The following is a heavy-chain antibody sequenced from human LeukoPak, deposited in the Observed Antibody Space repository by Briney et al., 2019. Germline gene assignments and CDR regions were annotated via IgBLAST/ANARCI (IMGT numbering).Heavy chain of an antibody. CDR3: AKELGGEGGSGFPGY. CDR2: ISGSGGST. CDR1: GFTFSSYA. V-gene: IGHV3-23*01. D-gene: IGHD3-10*01. J-gene: IGHJ4*02. Sequence: PGGSLRLSCAASGFTFSSYAMSWVRQAPGKGLEWVSTISGSGGSTYYADFVKGRFTISRDNSKNTLFLQMHSLRAEDTAVYYCAKELGGEGGSGFPGYWGQGTLVTVSS.